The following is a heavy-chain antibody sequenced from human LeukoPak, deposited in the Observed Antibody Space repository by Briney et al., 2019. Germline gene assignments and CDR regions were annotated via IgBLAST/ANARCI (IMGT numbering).Heavy chain of an antibody. CDR1: GGSISSGVYS. V-gene: IGHV3-20*01. CDR3: ARYYYDSSGYYGLDY. Sequence: ETLSLTCAVSGGSISSGVYSWSWVRQAPGKGLEWVSGINWNGGSTGYADSVKGRFTISRDNAKNSLYLQMNSLRAEDTALYHCARYYYDSSGYYGLDYWGQGTLVTVSS. D-gene: IGHD3-22*01. CDR2: INWNGGST. J-gene: IGHJ4*02.